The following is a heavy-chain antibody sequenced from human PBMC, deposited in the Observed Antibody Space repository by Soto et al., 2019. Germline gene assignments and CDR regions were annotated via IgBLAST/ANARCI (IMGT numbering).Heavy chain of an antibody. CDR2: IYHSGTT. J-gene: IGHJ5*02. CDR1: GGSISSGGYS. CDR3: ARESGGHSDNWFDP. V-gene: IGHV4-30-2*01. Sequence: SETLSLTCAVSGGSISSGGYSWSWIRQPPGKGLEWIGYIYHSGTTYYNPSLKSRVTISLDWSKNQFSLRLSSVTAADTAVYYCARESGGHSDNWFDPWGQGTLVTVSS. D-gene: IGHD2-21*02.